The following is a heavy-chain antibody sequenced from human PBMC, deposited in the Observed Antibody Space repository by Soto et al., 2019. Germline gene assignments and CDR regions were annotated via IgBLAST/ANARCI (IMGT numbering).Heavy chain of an antibody. CDR3: ARIMVRGVSENGMDV. Sequence: QVQLQESGPGLVKPSQTLSLTCTVSGGSISSGDYYWSWIRQPPGKGLEWIGYIYYSGSTYYNPSLKSRVTISVDTSKNQFSLKLSSVTAADTAVYYCARIMVRGVSENGMDVWGQGTTVTVSS. J-gene: IGHJ6*02. CDR1: GGSISSGDYY. CDR2: IYYSGST. V-gene: IGHV4-30-4*01. D-gene: IGHD3-10*01.